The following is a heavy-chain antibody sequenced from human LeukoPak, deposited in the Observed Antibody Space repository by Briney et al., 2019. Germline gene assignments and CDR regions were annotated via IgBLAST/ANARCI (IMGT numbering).Heavy chain of an antibody. J-gene: IGHJ4*02. Sequence: PGGSLRLSCAASGFTFSSYSLNWVRQAPGKGLEWVSSISSSSSYIYYADSVKGRFTISRDNAKNSLYLQMNSLRAEDTAVYYCAKDGGWDHCNRGSCYHDSWGQGTLVTVSS. V-gene: IGHV3-21*01. CDR1: GFTFSSYS. CDR3: AKDGGWDHCNRGSCYHDS. D-gene: IGHD2-15*01. CDR2: ISSSSSYI.